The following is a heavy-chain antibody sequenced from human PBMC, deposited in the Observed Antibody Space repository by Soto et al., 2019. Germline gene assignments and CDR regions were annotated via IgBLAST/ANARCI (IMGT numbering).Heavy chain of an antibody. CDR1: GFSLSTSGLG. CDR3: AHRPSGWYLFDY. Sequence: QITLKESGPTLVRPTQTLTLTCTFSGFSLSTSGLGVGWIRQPPGKALEWLALIYWNDDKRYSPSLKARLTIPQDTSKNQVVLTMDNMDPLDTATYYCAHRPSGWYLFDYWGQGTLVTVSS. J-gene: IGHJ4*02. D-gene: IGHD6-19*01. V-gene: IGHV2-5*01. CDR2: IYWNDDK.